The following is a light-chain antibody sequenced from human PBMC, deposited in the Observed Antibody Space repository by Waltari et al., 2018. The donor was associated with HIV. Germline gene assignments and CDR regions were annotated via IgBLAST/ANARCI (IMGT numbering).Light chain of an antibody. V-gene: IGLV2-11*01. Sequence: QSALTQPRSVSGSPGQSVTISSTGTSSDVGGYNYVSWYQQHPGKAPKLMIYDVSKRPSGVPDRFSGSKSGNTASLTISGLQAEDEADYYCCSYAGSYTFNVFGGGTKLTVL. CDR1: SSDVGGYNY. CDR2: DVS. J-gene: IGLJ2*01. CDR3: CSYAGSYTFNV.